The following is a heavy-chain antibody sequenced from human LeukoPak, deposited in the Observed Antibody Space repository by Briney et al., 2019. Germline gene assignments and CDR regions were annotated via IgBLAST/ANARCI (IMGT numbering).Heavy chain of an antibody. J-gene: IGHJ5*02. CDR1: GVSTSSTMYC. Sequence: SETLSLTCTVSGVSTSSTMYCWGSIRQPPGKGLECLGCIYYSGRTYYNPSLKSRLTISVDTPKNQFSLKLSSVTAADTAVYYCAQSLGASTWFGNWFDPWGQGTLVTVSS. CDR2: IYYSGRT. V-gene: IGHV4-39*01. CDR3: AQSLGASTWFGNWFDP. D-gene: IGHD3-10*01.